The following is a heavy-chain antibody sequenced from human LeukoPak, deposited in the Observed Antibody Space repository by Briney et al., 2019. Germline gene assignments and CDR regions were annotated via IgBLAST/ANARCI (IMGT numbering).Heavy chain of an antibody. D-gene: IGHD3-22*01. CDR3: AKDAAGSVYYYDSSGYYKK. CDR1: GFIFSSYA. J-gene: IGHJ4*02. V-gene: IGHV3-23*01. Sequence: GGSLRLSCAASGFIFSSYAVSWVRQAPGKGLEWVSAISGSGGSTYYADSVKGRFTISRDNSKNTLYLQMNSLRAEDTAVYYCAKDAAGSVYYYDSSGYYKKWGQGTLVTVSS. CDR2: ISGSGGST.